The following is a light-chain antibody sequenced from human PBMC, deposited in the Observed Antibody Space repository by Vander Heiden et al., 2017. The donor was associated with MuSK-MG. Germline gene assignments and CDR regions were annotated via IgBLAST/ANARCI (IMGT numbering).Light chain of an antibody. CDR1: SRNMWGYDY. J-gene: IGLJ1*01. Sequence: QSVLTQPASVSRSPGPSITISCSGTSRNMWGYDYVSWYEQSPGKAPKLIIYDVSNRHSGVSDRCSGSKFGNTASLTTAGLQVDDEADYYCASYTTTSALYVFGAGTQVTVL. CDR2: DVS. V-gene: IGLV2-14*01. CDR3: ASYTTTSALYV.